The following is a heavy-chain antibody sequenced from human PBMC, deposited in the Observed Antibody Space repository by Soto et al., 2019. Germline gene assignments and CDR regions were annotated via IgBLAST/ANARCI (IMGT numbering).Heavy chain of an antibody. Sequence: EVQLVESGGGLVKPGGSLRLSCAASGFTFSSYSMNWVRQAPGKGLEWVSSISSSSSYIYYADSVKGRFTISRDNAKNSLYLQMNSLRAKDTAVYYCARLPGIAVAGTQDYWGQGTLVTVSS. CDR3: ARLPGIAVAGTQDY. J-gene: IGHJ4*02. V-gene: IGHV3-21*01. CDR2: ISSSSSYI. D-gene: IGHD6-19*01. CDR1: GFTFSSYS.